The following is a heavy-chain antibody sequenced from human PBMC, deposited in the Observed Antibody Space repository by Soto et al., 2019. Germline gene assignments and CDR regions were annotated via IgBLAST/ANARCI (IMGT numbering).Heavy chain of an antibody. V-gene: IGHV3-23*01. CDR2: ISGSGDST. CDR1: GFTFSSYA. Sequence: EVQLLESGGGLVQPGGSLRLSCAASGFTFSSYAMRWVRQAPVKGLEWVSAISGSGDSTYYADSVKGRFTISRDNSKNTLYLQMNSLRAEATAVYSCARRGSGSYYDYWGQGTLVTVSS. J-gene: IGHJ4*02. D-gene: IGHD1-26*01. CDR3: ARRGSGSYYDY.